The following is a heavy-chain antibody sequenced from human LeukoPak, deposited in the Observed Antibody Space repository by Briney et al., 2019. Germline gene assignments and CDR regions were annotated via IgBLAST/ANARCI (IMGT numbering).Heavy chain of an antibody. J-gene: IGHJ4*02. V-gene: IGHV3-21*01. CDR3: ARGTDILTGYLFRFDF. CDR1: GFTFSSYS. Sequence: PGGSLRLSCAASGFTFSSYSMNWVRQAPGKGLEWVSSISSSSSYIYYADSVKGRFTISRDNAKNSLYLQMSSLRADDTAVYYCARGTDILTGYLFRFDFWGQGTLVTVSS. CDR2: ISSSSSYI. D-gene: IGHD3-9*01.